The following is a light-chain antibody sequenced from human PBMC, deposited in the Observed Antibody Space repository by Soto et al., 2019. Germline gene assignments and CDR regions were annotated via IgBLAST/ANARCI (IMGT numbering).Light chain of an antibody. CDR1: SSDIGLYNY. J-gene: IGLJ3*02. Sequence: QSVLTQPPSASGSPGQSVTISCAGTSSDIGLYNYVSWYQHHPGKAPKLIIYEVSKRPSGVPDRFSGSKSGNTASLTVSGLQAEDEADYYCSSHAGDINFDVFGGGTKVTVL. V-gene: IGLV2-8*01. CDR3: SSHAGDINFDV. CDR2: EVS.